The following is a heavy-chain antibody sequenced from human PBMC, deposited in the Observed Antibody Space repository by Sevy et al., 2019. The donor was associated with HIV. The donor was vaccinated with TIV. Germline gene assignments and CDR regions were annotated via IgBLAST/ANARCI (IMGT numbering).Heavy chain of an antibody. CDR1: GGSICSGGYY. D-gene: IGHD5-18*01. V-gene: IGHV4-31*11. Sequence: SETLSLTCAVSGGSICSGGYYWSWIRQHPGKGLEWIGYICYSGSNYYNPSLKSRVTISVDTSKNQFSLKLSSVTAADTAVYYCARGSVDTAMVNGKDVWGQGTTVTVSS. CDR2: ICYSGSN. J-gene: IGHJ6*02. CDR3: ARGSVDTAMVNGKDV.